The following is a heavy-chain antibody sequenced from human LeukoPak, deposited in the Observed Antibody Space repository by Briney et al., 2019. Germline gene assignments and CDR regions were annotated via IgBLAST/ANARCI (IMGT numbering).Heavy chain of an antibody. CDR1: GFTFSGYW. CDR2: INPGGSSI. Sequence: GGSLRLSCAASGFTFSGYWMHWVRQVPGKGLVWVARINPGGSSITYADSVKGRFTISRDNAKNTLYLQMDRLRAEDTGVYYCARSNQADDYWGQGTLVTVSS. D-gene: IGHD1-14*01. CDR3: ARSNQADDY. V-gene: IGHV3-74*01. J-gene: IGHJ4*02.